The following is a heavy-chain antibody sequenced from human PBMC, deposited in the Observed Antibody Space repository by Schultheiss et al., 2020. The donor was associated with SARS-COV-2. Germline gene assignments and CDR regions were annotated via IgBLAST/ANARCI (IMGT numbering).Heavy chain of an antibody. CDR2: INHSGST. V-gene: IGHV4-34*01. J-gene: IGHJ6*03. CDR1: GGSFSGYY. D-gene: IGHD2-2*01. CDR3: ATGFRDFLRPNVPQNYYYYYMDV. Sequence: SETLSLTCAVYGGSFSGYYWSWIRQPPGKGLEWIGEINHSGSTNYNPSLKSRVTISVDTSKNQFSLQLNSVTPEDTAVYYCATGFRDFLRPNVPQNYYYYYMDVWGKGTTVTVSS.